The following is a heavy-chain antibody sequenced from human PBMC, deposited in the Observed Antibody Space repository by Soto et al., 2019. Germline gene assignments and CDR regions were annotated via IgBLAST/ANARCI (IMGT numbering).Heavy chain of an antibody. Sequence: PSQTLSLTCAISGDSVSSNSAAWNWIRQSPSRGLEWLGRTYYRSKWYNDYAVSVKSRITINPDTSKNQFSLQLNSVTPEDTAVYYCAKQGPGGLYYDFWSGYYSGAFDIWGQGTMVTVSS. V-gene: IGHV6-1*01. D-gene: IGHD3-3*01. J-gene: IGHJ3*02. CDR2: TYYRSKWYN. CDR1: GDSVSSNSAA. CDR3: AKQGPGGLYYDFWSGYYSGAFDI.